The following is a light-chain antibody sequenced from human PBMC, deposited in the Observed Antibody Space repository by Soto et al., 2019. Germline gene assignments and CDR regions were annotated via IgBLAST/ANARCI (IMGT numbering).Light chain of an antibody. V-gene: IGKV1-39*01. CDR2: GAS. Sequence: DIQMTQSPSSLSASVGDRVTITCRASQSIRGYLNWYHQKPGKTPQLLIYGASNLQSGAPSRFTGSGSGTHFTLTISSLQPEDFATYYCQQSYTTPYTFGQGTKLEIK. J-gene: IGKJ2*01. CDR1: QSIRGY. CDR3: QQSYTTPYT.